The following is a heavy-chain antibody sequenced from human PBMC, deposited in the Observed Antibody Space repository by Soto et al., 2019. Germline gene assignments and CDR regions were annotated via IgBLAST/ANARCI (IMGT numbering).Heavy chain of an antibody. CDR3: AREYSRYSSSWYLSLSIDYFDY. CDR2: LWFDGSNK. V-gene: IGHV3-33*01. D-gene: IGHD6-13*01. J-gene: IGHJ4*02. Sequence: PGGSLRLSCAASGFTFSSYGMHWVRQAPGKGLEWVAFLWFDGSNKYYADSLKGLFTISRDNSKNTLYLQMNSLRAEDTAVYYCAREYSRYSSSWYLSLSIDYFDYWGQGTLVTVSS. CDR1: GFTFSSYG.